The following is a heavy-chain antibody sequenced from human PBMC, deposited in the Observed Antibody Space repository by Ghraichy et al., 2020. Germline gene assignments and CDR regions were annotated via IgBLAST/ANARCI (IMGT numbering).Heavy chain of an antibody. CDR3: ARGETVAGRYNWFDP. D-gene: IGHD6-19*01. CDR1: GGSISSGDYY. Sequence: SETLSLTCTVSGGSISSGDYYWSWIRQPPGKGLEWIGYIYYSGSTYYTPSLKSRLTIAVDTSKNQFSLKLSSVTAAATAVYYCARGETVAGRYNWFDPWGQGTLVTVSS. V-gene: IGHV4-30-4*01. J-gene: IGHJ5*02. CDR2: IYYSGST.